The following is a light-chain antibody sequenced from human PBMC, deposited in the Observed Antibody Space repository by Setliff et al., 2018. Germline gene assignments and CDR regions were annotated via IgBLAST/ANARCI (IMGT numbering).Light chain of an antibody. Sequence: QSALTQPASVSGSPGQSITISCSGTSNDVGAYDLVSWYQQHPGKVPKLIIFDVSNRPSGVSHRFSGSKSGNMASLTISGLQADDEADYYCCAYTASTTYVFVNGTKVTVL. CDR2: DVS. J-gene: IGLJ1*01. CDR1: SNDVGAYDL. CDR3: CAYTASTTYV. V-gene: IGLV2-14*03.